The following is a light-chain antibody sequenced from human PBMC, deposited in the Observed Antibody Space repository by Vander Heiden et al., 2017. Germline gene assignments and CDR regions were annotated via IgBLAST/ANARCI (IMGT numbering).Light chain of an antibody. CDR1: SSDVGSYNL. Sequence: QSALTQPASVSGSPGQSITISCTGTSSDVGSYNLVSWYQQHPGKAPKLMIYEVSKRPSGVSNRFSGSKSGNTASLNISGLQAEDEADYYCCSYAGSSTSVVFGGGTKLTVL. J-gene: IGLJ2*01. V-gene: IGLV2-23*02. CDR2: EVS. CDR3: CSYAGSSTSVV.